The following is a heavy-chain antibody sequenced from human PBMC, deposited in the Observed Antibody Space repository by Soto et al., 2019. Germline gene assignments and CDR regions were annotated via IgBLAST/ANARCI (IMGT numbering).Heavy chain of an antibody. D-gene: IGHD3-22*01. CDR1: SVSNAW. Sequence: SVSNAWMNWVRQAPGKGLAWVGRIKSKADGGTTDYAAPVKGRFTISRDESKNTLSLQMNSTKNEDRAVYYCTTDTSGVTMIVVGWPAKNDYWGQGTLVTVSS. J-gene: IGHJ4*02. CDR2: IKSKADGGTT. V-gene: IGHV3-15*07. CDR3: TTDTSGVTMIVVGWPAKNDY.